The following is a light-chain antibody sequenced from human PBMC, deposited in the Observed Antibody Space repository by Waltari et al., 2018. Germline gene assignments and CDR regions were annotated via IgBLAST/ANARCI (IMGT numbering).Light chain of an antibody. CDR2: VNSDGSH. Sequence: QLVLTQSPSASASLGASVKLTCTLSSGHSSNIIAWLQQQPEKGPRYLMTVNSDGSHSKGDDIPDRFSGSSSGAERYLTISSVQSEDEADYYCQTGCHGTWVFGGGTTLTVL. CDR1: SGHSSNI. J-gene: IGLJ3*02. V-gene: IGLV4-69*01. CDR3: QTGCHGTWV.